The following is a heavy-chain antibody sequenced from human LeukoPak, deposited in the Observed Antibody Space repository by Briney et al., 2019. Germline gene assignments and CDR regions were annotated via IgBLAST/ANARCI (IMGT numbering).Heavy chain of an antibody. CDR3: ARINMIARASLVY. V-gene: IGHV1-8*01. CDR1: GYTFTSYD. D-gene: IGHD3-22*01. CDR2: MNPNSGNT. J-gene: IGHJ4*02. Sequence: ASVKVSCKASGYTFTSYDINWVRQATGQGLEWMGWMNPNSGNTGYAQKFQGRVTMTRNTSISTAYMELSSLRSEDTAVYYCARINMIARASLVYWGQGTLVTVSS.